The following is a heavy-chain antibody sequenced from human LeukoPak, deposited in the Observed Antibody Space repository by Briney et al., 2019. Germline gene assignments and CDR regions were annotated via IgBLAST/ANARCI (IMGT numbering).Heavy chain of an antibody. CDR1: GGSISSGGYS. CDR2: IYHSGST. V-gene: IGHV4-30-2*01. CDR3: ARSAREDAFDI. Sequence: SETLSLTCAVSGGSISSGGYSWSRIRQPPGKGLEWIGYIYHSGSTYYNPSLKSRVTISVDRSKNQFSLKLSSVTAADTAVYYCARSAREDAFDIWGQGTMVTVSS. J-gene: IGHJ3*02. D-gene: IGHD5-24*01.